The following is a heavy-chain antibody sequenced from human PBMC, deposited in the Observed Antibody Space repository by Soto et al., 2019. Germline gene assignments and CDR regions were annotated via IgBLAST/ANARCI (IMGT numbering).Heavy chain of an antibody. CDR1: GFTFTNFA. J-gene: IGHJ4*02. V-gene: IGHV3-23*01. D-gene: IGHD2-2*01. CDR3: EPGYPSTTSCSLDY. Sequence: GGSLRLSCAASGFTFTNFAMNWVRQAPGKGLEWVSVISGTGDNKYNADSVKGRLTISRDNSMNTAFLQMNSLRAEDTALYYCEPGYPSTTSCSLDYWGQGTLVTVSS. CDR2: ISGTGDNK.